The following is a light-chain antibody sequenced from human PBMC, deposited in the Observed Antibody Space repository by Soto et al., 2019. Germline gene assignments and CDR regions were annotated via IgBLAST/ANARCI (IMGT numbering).Light chain of an antibody. CDR2: EVT. Sequence: HSALTQPPSASGSPGQSVTISCTGTSGDVGSYNSVSWFQQHPAKAPKLMIYEVTKRPSGVPDRFSGSKSGNTASLTVSGLQAEDEADYYCFSYAGSNNWVFGGGTKLTVL. CDR3: FSYAGSNNWV. CDR1: SGDVGSYNS. J-gene: IGLJ3*02. V-gene: IGLV2-8*01.